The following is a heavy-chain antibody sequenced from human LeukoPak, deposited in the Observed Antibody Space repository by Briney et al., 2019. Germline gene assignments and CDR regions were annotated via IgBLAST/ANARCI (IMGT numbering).Heavy chain of an antibody. CDR1: GYSISSGYY. J-gene: IGHJ5*02. CDR2: IYYSGST. V-gene: IGHV4-38-2*02. CDR3: AREFVPENWFDP. Sequence: SETLSLTCTVSGYSISSGYYWGWIRPPPGKGLEWIGSIYYSGSTYYNPSLKSRVTISVDTSKNQFSLKLSSVTAADTAVYYCAREFVPENWFDPWGQGTLVTVSS. D-gene: IGHD3-10*01.